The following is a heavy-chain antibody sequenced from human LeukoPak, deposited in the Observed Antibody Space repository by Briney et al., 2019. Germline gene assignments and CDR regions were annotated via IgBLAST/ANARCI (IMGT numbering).Heavy chain of an antibody. CDR3: TSWGDTTAEYFQR. V-gene: IGHV3-7*01. J-gene: IGHJ1*01. Sequence: PGGSLRLFCAASGFTFSSYWMSWVRQAPGKGLEWVANIKQDGSEKYYVDSVKGRFTISRDNAKNSLYLQMNSLRVEDTAVYYCTSWGDTTAEYFQRWGQGTLVTVSS. CDR2: IKQDGSEK. CDR1: GFTFSSYW. D-gene: IGHD2-21*02.